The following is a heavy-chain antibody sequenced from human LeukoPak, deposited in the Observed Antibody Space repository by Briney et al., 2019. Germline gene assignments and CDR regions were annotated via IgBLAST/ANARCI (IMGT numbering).Heavy chain of an antibody. CDR2: ISGDGGST. CDR1: GFTFDDYA. Sequence: GGSLRLSCAASGFTFDDYAMHWVRQAPGKGLEWVSLISGDGGSTYYADSVKGRFTISRDNSKNSLYLQMNSLRTEDTALYYCARGYDSSGYYSTFDYWGQGTLVTVSS. D-gene: IGHD3-22*01. CDR3: ARGYDSSGYYSTFDY. V-gene: IGHV3-43*02. J-gene: IGHJ4*02.